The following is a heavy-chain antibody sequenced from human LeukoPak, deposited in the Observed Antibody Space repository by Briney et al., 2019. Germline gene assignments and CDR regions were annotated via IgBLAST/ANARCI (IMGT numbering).Heavy chain of an antibody. V-gene: IGHV4-38-2*02. CDR2: IHHSGTT. Sequence: SEALSLTCTVSGYSISSGDYWGWIRQPPGKGLEWIASIHHSGTTHYTPSLKSRVRISLDPSKNQPSLRLRSVTAADTAVYYCARGWSILRGGDWFDPWGQGTLVTVSS. CDR3: ARGWSILRGGDWFDP. D-gene: IGHD3-3*02. CDR1: GYSISSGDY. J-gene: IGHJ5*02.